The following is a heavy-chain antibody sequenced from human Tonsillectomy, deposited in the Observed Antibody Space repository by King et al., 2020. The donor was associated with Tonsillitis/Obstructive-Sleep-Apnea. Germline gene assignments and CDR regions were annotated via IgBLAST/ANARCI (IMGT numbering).Heavy chain of an antibody. Sequence: VQLVESWGGPVKPGGCLRLSCAASGFTFSSYSMNWVRQAPGKGLEWVSSISDSGYYIYYADSVKGRFTISRDNTKNSLFLQMSSLRAEDTALYYCAGETAESFDYWGQGTLVTVSS. CDR3: AGETAESFDY. J-gene: IGHJ4*02. V-gene: IGHV3-21*01. CDR2: ISDSGYYI. CDR1: GFTFSSYS.